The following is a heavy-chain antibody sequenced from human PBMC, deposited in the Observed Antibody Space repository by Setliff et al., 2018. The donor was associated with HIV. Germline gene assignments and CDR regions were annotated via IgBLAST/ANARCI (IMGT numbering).Heavy chain of an antibody. D-gene: IGHD3-22*01. CDR3: ARPIHYYDSSGYGY. CDR2: IHYRGST. V-gene: IGHV4-39*07. Sequence: KPSETLSLTCSVSGDSLSSSSNHWGWIRQPPGKGLEWIGNIHYRGSTYYNPSLKSRITMLVDTSKNQFSLNLISVTAADTAVYYCARPIHYYDSSGYGYWGQGTLVTVSS. J-gene: IGHJ4*02. CDR1: GDSLSSSSNH.